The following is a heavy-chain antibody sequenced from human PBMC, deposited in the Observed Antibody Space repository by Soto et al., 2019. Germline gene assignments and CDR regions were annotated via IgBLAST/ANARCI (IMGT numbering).Heavy chain of an antibody. D-gene: IGHD6-13*01. Sequence: ASVKVSCKASGGTFSSYAISWVRQAPGQGLEWMGGIIPIFGTANYAQKFQGRVTITADKSTSTAYMELSSLRSEDTAVYYCAATSYRSSWPYVYWGQGTLVTVSS. CDR1: GGTFSSYA. V-gene: IGHV1-69*06. CDR3: AATSYRSSWPYVY. J-gene: IGHJ4*02. CDR2: IIPIFGTA.